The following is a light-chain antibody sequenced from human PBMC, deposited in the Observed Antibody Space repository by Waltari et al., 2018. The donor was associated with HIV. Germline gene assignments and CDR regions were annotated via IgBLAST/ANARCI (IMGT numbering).Light chain of an antibody. CDR3: QAWDSSTHVV. Sequence: SYELTQPPSLSVSPGQTASITCSGDKLWDKYACWYQQKPGQSPVMVIYQDTKRPSGIPERFSGSNSGNTATLTISGTQAMDEADYYCQAWDSSTHVVFGGGTKLTVL. CDR1: KLWDKY. CDR2: QDT. V-gene: IGLV3-1*01. J-gene: IGLJ2*01.